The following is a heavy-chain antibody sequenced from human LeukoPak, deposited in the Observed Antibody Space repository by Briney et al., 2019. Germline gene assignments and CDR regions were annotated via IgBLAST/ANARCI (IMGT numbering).Heavy chain of an antibody. CDR1: GYTFTSHA. V-gene: IGHV7-4-1*02. CDR2: INTNTGNP. CDR3: ARDRIAFFTSPVDV. J-gene: IGHJ6*02. Sequence: GASVKVSCKASGYTFTSHAMNWVRQAPGQGLEWMGWINTNTGNPTYAQGFTGRFVFSLDTSVSTAYLQISSLKAEDTAVYYCARDRIAFFTSPVDVRGQGTTVTVSS. D-gene: IGHD3-3*02.